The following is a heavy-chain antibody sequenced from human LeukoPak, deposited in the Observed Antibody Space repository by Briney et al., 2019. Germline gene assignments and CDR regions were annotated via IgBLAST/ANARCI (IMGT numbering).Heavy chain of an antibody. CDR2: IYTSGST. CDR1: GGSISSYY. CDR3: AGGRYDSSGYYLTGDY. V-gene: IGHV4-4*07. J-gene: IGHJ4*02. Sequence: SETLSLTCTVSGGSISSYYWSWIRQPAGKGLEWIGRIYTSGSTNYNPSLKSRVTMSVDTPKNQFSLKLSSVTAADTAVYYCAGGRYDSSGYYLTGDYWGQGTLVTVSS. D-gene: IGHD3-22*01.